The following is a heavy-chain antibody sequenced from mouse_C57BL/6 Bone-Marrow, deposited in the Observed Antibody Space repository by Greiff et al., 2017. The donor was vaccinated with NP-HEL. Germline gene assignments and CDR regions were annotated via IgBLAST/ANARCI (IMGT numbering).Heavy chain of an antibody. D-gene: IGHD1-1*01. CDR1: GFNIKNTY. V-gene: IGHV14-3*01. CDR3: ARWGYYGSSPFAY. J-gene: IGHJ3*01. Sequence: EVKLVESVAELVRPGASVKLSCPASGFNIKNTYMHWVQQRPEQCLEWIGRIDPAYGNTPYAPTFPGKSTITADPSSHTAYLQLSSLPSEDTAIYYCARWGYYGSSPFAYWGQGTLVTVSA. CDR2: IDPAYGNT.